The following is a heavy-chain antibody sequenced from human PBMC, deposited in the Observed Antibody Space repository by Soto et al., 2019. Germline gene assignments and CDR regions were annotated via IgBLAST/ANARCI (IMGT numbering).Heavy chain of an antibody. D-gene: IGHD5-18*01. J-gene: IGHJ6*02. CDR2: ISYDGSNK. CDR1: GITFGNYA. CDR3: AREERGYSYGYYYYGMDV. Sequence: GGSLRLSCACCGITFGNYAMRWVRHAPGKGLEWVALISYDGSNKYYVDSVKGRYTISRDNAKNTLYLQMNSLRAEDTAVYYCAREERGYSYGYYYYGMDVWGQGTTVTVSS. V-gene: IGHV3-30*03.